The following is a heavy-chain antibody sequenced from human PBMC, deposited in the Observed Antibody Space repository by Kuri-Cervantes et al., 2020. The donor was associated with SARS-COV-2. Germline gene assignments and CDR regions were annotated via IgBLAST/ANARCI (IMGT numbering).Heavy chain of an antibody. CDR1: GYTFTSYG. CDR3: ARDLSYSSPEYDYGMDV. CDR2: ISAYNGNT. J-gene: IGHJ6*02. V-gene: IGHV1-18*01. Sequence: ASVKVSCKASGYTFTSYGISWVRQAPGQGLEWMGWISAYNGNTNYAQKLQGRVTMTTDPSTSTAYMELRSLRSDDTAVYYCARDLSYSSPEYDYGMDVWGQGNMVTVSS. D-gene: IGHD6-13*01.